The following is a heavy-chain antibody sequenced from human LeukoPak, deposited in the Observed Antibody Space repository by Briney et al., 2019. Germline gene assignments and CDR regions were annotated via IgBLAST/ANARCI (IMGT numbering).Heavy chain of an antibody. CDR2: IYSGGST. D-gene: IGHD6-13*01. CDR1: GFTVSSNY. CDR3: AKARRGSSSWYLFDY. Sequence: GGSLRLSCAASGFTVSSNYMSWVRQAPGKGLEWVSVIYSGGSTYYADSVKGRFTISRDNSKNTLYLQMNSLRAEDTAVYYCAKARRGSSSWYLFDYWGQGTLVTVSS. V-gene: IGHV3-66*01. J-gene: IGHJ4*02.